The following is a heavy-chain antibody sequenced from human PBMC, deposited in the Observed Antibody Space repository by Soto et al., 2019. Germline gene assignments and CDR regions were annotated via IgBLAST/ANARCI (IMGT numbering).Heavy chain of an antibody. D-gene: IGHD3-9*01. J-gene: IGHJ4*02. V-gene: IGHV1-3*01. CDR2: INAGSGHT. CDR1: GYTFTSYA. Sequence: ASVKVSCKASGYTFTSYAMHWVRQAPGQRLEWMGWINAGSGHTKYSQKFQGRVTITRDTSASTAYMELSSLRSEDTTVYYSARVPISSAYDILTGPLDYWGQGTLVTVSS. CDR3: ARVPISSAYDILTGPLDY.